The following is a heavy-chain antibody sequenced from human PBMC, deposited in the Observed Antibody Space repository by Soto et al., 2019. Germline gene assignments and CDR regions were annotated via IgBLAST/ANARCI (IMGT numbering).Heavy chain of an antibody. CDR3: ARGSDILPGPGYFDY. D-gene: IGHD3-9*01. V-gene: IGHV4-34*01. CDR2: INHSGST. J-gene: IGHJ4*02. Sequence: SETLSLTCAVYGGSFSGYYWSWIRQPPGKGLEWIGEINHSGSTNYNPSLKSRVTISVDTSKNQFSLKLSSVTAADTAVYYCARGSDILPGPGYFDYGGQGTLVTVSS. CDR1: GGSFSGYY.